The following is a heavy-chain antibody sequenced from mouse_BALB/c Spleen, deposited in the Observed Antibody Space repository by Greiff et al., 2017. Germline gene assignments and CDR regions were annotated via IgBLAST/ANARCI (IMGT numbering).Heavy chain of an antibody. J-gene: IGHJ3*01. Sequence: EVKLMESGAELVKPGASVKLSCTASGFNIKDTYMHWVKQRPEQGLEWIGRIDPANGNTKYDPKFQGKATITADTSSNTAYLQLSSLTSEDTAVYYCARDYGSREFAYWGQGTLVTVSA. V-gene: IGHV14-3*02. D-gene: IGHD1-1*01. CDR1: GFNIKDTY. CDR2: IDPANGNT. CDR3: ARDYGSREFAY.